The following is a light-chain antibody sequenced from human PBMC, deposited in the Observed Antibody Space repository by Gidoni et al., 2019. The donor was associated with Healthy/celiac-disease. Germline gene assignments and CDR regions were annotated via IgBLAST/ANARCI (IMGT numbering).Light chain of an antibody. CDR3: QQYGSSPYT. J-gene: IGKJ2*01. Sequence: EIVFTQAPGTLSLSPGERATLSCRASQSVSSSYLAWYQQNTGQAPRLLIYGASSRATGIPDRFSGSGSGTDFTLTISRLEPEDFAVYYCQQYGSSPYTFGQGTKLEIK. CDR1: QSVSSSY. CDR2: GAS. V-gene: IGKV3-20*01.